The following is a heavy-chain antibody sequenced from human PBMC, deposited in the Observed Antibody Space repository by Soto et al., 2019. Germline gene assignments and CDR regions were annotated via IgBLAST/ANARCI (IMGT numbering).Heavy chain of an antibody. D-gene: IGHD3-10*01. CDR1: GASISRYY. CDR2: IYYSGST. Sequence: SETLSLTCTVSGASISRYYWNWIRQPPGKGLEWIGYIYYSGSTNYNPSLKSRVTISVDTSKNQFSLKLSSVTAADMAVYYCARDPGSGSYYGWFDPWGQGTLVTVS. J-gene: IGHJ5*02. V-gene: IGHV4-59*01. CDR3: ARDPGSGSYYGWFDP.